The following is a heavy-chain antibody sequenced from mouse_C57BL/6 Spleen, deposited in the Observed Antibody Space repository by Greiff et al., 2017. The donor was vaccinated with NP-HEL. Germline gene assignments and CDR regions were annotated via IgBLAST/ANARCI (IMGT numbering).Heavy chain of an antibody. V-gene: IGHV1-55*01. CDR2: IYPGSGST. J-gene: IGHJ4*01. CDR1: GYTFTSYW. CDR3: ARSTMVTTWAMDY. Sequence: QVQLQQSGAELVKPGASVKMSCKASGYTFTSYWITWVKQRPGQGLEWIGDIYPGSGSTNYNEKFKSKATLTVDTSSSTAYMQLSSLTSEDSAVYYCARSTMVTTWAMDYWGQGTSVTVSS. D-gene: IGHD2-2*01.